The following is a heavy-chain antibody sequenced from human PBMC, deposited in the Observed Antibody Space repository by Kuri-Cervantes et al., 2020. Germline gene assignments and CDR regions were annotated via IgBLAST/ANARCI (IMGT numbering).Heavy chain of an antibody. J-gene: IGHJ6*03. CDR1: GVSFSDYY. CDR2: INHSGST. CDR3: ARDQADYYGSGSYLPPYYYYYYMDV. D-gene: IGHD3-10*01. Sequence: SQTLSLTCAVYGVSFSDYYWSWIRQPPGKGLEWIGEINHSGSTNYNPSLKSRVTISVDTSKNQFSLKLSSVTAADTAVYYCARDQADYYGSGSYLPPYYYYYYMDVWGKGTTVTVSS. V-gene: IGHV4-34*01.